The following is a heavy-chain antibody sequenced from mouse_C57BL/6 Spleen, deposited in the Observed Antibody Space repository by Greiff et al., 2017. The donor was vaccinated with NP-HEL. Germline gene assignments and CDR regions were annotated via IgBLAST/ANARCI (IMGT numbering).Heavy chain of an antibody. CDR1: GFTFSDYY. V-gene: IGHV5-16*01. CDR2: INYDGSST. J-gene: IGHJ4*01. Sequence: EVKLVESEGGLVQPGSSMKLSCTASGFTFSDYYMAWVRQVPEKGLEWVANINYDGSSTYYLDSLKSRFIISRDNAKNILYLQMSSLKSEDTATYYCARDGPPYGSSYEYAMDYWGQGTSVTVSS. CDR3: ARDGPPYGSSYEYAMDY. D-gene: IGHD1-1*01.